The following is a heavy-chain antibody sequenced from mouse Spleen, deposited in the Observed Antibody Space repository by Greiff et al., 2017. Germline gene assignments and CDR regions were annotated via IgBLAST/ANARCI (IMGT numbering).Heavy chain of an antibody. CDR2: INPNNGGT. V-gene: IGHV1-26*01. CDR1: GYTFTDYY. CDR3: ARYDYDVEFAY. Sequence: EVKLQQSGPELVKPGASVKISCKASGYTFTDYYMNWVKQSHGKSLEWIGDINPNNGGTSYNQKFKGKATLTVDKSSSTAYMELRSLTSEDSAVYYCARYDYDVEFAYWGQGTLVTVSA. D-gene: IGHD2-4*01. J-gene: IGHJ3*01.